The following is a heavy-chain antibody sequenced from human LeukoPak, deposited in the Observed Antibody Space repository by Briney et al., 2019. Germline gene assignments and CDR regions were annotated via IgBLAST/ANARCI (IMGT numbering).Heavy chain of an antibody. J-gene: IGHJ4*02. D-gene: IGHD3-3*01. CDR1: GGSISSYY. Sequence: SETLSLTCTVSGGSISSYYWSWIRQPPGKGLEWIGYIFYSGSTNYNPSLKSRVTISVDTSKNQFSLKLSSVTAADTAVYYCARGPLSHDFWSGFPDYWGQGTLVTVSS. CDR2: IFYSGST. V-gene: IGHV4-59*12. CDR3: ARGPLSHDFWSGFPDY.